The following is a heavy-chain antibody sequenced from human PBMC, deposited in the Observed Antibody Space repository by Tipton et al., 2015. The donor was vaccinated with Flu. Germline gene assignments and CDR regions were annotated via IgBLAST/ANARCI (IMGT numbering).Heavy chain of an antibody. V-gene: IGHV3-33*01. D-gene: IGHD3-3*01. CDR2: IWSDGNIK. CDR3: ARDHPPSITVLGEITDYFGMDV. J-gene: IGHJ6*02. CDR1: GFNFNTYV. Sequence: SLRLSCAASGFNFNTYVMHWVRQAPGKGLEWVAAIWSDGNIKHYVDSVKGRFIISRDNSKNTLYVQMNSLRAEDTAVYYCARDHPPSITVLGEITDYFGMDVWGQGTTVTVSS.